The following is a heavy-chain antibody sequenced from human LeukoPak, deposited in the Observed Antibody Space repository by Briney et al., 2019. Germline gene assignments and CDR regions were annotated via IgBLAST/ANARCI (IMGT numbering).Heavy chain of an antibody. CDR1: GGTFSSYA. V-gene: IGHV1-69*04. D-gene: IGHD4-11*01. CDR3: ARDRSTVTTYPDY. Sequence: SVKVSCKASGGTFSSYAISWVRQAPGHGLEWLGRITPILGIANYAQKFQGRVTITADKSTSTAYMELSSLRSEDTAVYYCARDRSTVTTYPDYWGQGTLVTVSS. CDR2: ITPILGIA. J-gene: IGHJ4*02.